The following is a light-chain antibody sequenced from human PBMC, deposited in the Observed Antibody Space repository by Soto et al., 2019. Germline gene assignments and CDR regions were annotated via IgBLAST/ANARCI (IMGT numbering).Light chain of an antibody. Sequence: EVGLTQSPGTLSLSPGERATLSCSASQSVSSSYLAWYQQKPGEAPRLLIYGGSTRATGIPDRFSGSGSGTDFTLTISRLEPEDFAVYYCQQYGSSPWTFGQGTKVDIK. J-gene: IGKJ1*01. CDR2: GGS. CDR1: QSVSSSY. CDR3: QQYGSSPWT. V-gene: IGKV3-20*01.